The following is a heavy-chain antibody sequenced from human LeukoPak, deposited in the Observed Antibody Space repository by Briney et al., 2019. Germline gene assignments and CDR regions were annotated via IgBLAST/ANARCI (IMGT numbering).Heavy chain of an antibody. Sequence: ASVKVSCKASGYTFTSYGISWVRQAPGQGLEWMGWISAYNGNTNYAQKLQGRVTMTTDTSTSTAYMELRSLRSDDTAVYYCARDLDDYGDYAAFDIWGQGTMVTVSS. CDR3: ARDLDDYGDYAAFDI. CDR1: GYTFTSYG. V-gene: IGHV1-18*01. D-gene: IGHD4-17*01. CDR2: ISAYNGNT. J-gene: IGHJ3*02.